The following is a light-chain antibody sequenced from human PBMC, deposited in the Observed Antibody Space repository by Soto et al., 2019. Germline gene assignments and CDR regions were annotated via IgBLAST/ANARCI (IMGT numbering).Light chain of an antibody. CDR1: KSGIGVYDC. J-gene: IGLJ1*01. CDR2: EVV. V-gene: IGLV2-8*01. CDR3: KSYAGSNTYV. Sequence: QSVLTQPPSASGSPGQSVTISCTGTKSGIGVYDCVSWYQHHPGKAPRLLIYEVVQRPSGVPDRFSGSKSGNTASLTVSGLQAADEADYFCKSYAGSNTYVFGSGTKLTVL.